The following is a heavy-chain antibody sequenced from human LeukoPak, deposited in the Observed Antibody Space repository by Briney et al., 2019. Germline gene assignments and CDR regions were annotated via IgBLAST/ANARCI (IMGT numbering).Heavy chain of an antibody. V-gene: IGHV3-9*01. J-gene: IGHJ4*02. CDR3: AKGHHYFDY. CDR2: ISWNSDSI. CDR1: GFTFDDYA. Sequence: GRSLRLSCAAPGFTFDDYAMHWVRQAPGKGLEWVSGISWNSDSIGYADSVKGRFTISRDNAKNSLYLQMNSLRAEDTALYYCAKGHHYFDYWGQGTLVTVSS.